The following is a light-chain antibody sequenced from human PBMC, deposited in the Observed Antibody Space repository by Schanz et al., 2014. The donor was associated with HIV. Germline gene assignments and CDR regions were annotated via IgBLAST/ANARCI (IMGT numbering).Light chain of an antibody. Sequence: DIVMTQSPDSLAVSLGERATIRCKSSQSVLSDSSYRNYVAWYQQKPGQPPKLLIYWASTRESGVSDRFTGSGSGTNFTLTISSLQAEDVAVYFCQQYYSTPYTFSQGTKLEIK. CDR1: QSVLSDSSYRNY. CDR3: QQYYSTPYT. J-gene: IGKJ2*01. CDR2: WAS. V-gene: IGKV4-1*01.